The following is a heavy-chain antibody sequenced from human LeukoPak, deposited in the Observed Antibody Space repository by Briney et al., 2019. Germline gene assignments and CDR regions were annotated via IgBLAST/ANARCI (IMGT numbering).Heavy chain of an antibody. CDR3: ARVYYYDGSGYYQRNHAFDI. CDR1: GFTFSSYW. CDR2: INSDGSST. Sequence: GGSLRLSCAASGFTFSSYWMHWVRQAPGKGLVWVSRINSDGSSTSYADSVKGRFTISRDNAKNTLYLQMNSLRAEDTAVYYCARVYYYDGSGYYQRNHAFDIWGQGTMVTVSS. J-gene: IGHJ3*02. D-gene: IGHD3-22*01. V-gene: IGHV3-74*01.